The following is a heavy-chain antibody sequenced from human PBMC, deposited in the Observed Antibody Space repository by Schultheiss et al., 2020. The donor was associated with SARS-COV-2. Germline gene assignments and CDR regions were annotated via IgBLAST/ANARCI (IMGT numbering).Heavy chain of an antibody. D-gene: IGHD3-10*01. CDR1: GFTFSSYA. CDR2: ISGSGGST. V-gene: IGHV3-23*01. CDR3: ARASGISGSYGL. J-gene: IGHJ4*02. Sequence: GGSLRLSCAASGFTFSSYAMSWVRQAPGKGLEWVSAISGSGGSTYYADSVKGRFTISRDNAKNTLYLQMNSLRAEDTAVYYCARASGISGSYGLWGQGTLVTVSS.